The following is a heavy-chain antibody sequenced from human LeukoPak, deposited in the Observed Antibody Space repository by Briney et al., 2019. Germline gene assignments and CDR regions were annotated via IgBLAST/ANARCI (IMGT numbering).Heavy chain of an antibody. CDR2: ISYDGSNK. CDR3: AKGPTYYYDSSGYFDY. Sequence: GGSLRLSCAASGFTFSSNGMNWVRQAPGKGLEWVAVISYDGSNKYYADSVKGRFTISRDNSKNTLYLQMNSLRAEDTAVYYCAKGPTYYYDSSGYFDYWGQGTLVTVSS. CDR1: GFTFSSNG. D-gene: IGHD3-22*01. J-gene: IGHJ4*02. V-gene: IGHV3-30*18.